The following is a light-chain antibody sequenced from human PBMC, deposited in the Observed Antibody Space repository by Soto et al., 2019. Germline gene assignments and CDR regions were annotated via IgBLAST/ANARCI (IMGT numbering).Light chain of an antibody. CDR2: AAS. Sequence: IQMTQSPSSLSASVGDRVTITCRASQSISNYLNWYQQKPGKAPKLLIYAASSLQSGVPSSFSGSRSGTDFTLTINSLQPEDFATYYCQQSYSTPYTFGQGTDLEIK. V-gene: IGKV1-39*01. CDR3: QQSYSTPYT. J-gene: IGKJ2*01. CDR1: QSISNY.